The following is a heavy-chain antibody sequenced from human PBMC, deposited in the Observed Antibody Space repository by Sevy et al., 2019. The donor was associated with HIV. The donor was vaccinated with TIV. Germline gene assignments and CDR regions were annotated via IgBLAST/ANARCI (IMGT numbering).Heavy chain of an antibody. D-gene: IGHD2-2*01. Sequence: GGSLRLSCAASGFPFSSYAMNWVRQGPGKGLEWVSATGGRGGATYYADSVKGRFTISRDNSKNSLYLQMNSLRAEDTAVYYCARDGGCSSTSCLVYFDYWGQGTLVTVSS. CDR2: TGGRGGAT. CDR1: GFPFSSYA. CDR3: ARDGGCSSTSCLVYFDY. V-gene: IGHV3-23*01. J-gene: IGHJ4*02.